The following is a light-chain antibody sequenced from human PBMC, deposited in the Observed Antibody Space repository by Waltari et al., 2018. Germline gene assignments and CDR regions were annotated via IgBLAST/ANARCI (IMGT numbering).Light chain of an antibody. V-gene: IGKV2-30*01. Sequence: VVLTQSPVSLAVTLGPPASISCRCSESLLIPAGHMFLNWFHQRPGQPPRRLISQVSDRDSGVPDGFPGSGSGTDFTLEISSVEAEDAGVYYCMLGTRPWTFGPGTKVEI. J-gene: IGKJ1*01. CDR3: MLGTRPWT. CDR2: QVS. CDR1: ESLLIPAGHMF.